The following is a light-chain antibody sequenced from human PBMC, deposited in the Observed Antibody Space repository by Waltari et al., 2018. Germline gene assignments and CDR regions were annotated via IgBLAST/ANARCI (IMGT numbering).Light chain of an antibody. CDR1: RSDVGCYNY. J-gene: IGLJ3*02. CDR2: DVS. CDR3: CSYAGSYSWV. V-gene: IGLV2-11*01. Sequence: QSALTQPRSVSGSPGQSVTISCTGTRSDVGCYNYVSWYPQHPVKAPKLMIYDVSKRPSGVPDRFSGSKSGNTASLTISGLQAEDEADYYCCSYAGSYSWVFGGGTKLTVL.